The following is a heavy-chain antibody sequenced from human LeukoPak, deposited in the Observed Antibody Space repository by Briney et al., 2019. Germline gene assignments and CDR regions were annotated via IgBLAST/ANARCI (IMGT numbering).Heavy chain of an antibody. CDR3: ARVWMGQDMDV. D-gene: IGHD1-1*01. J-gene: IGHJ6*02. V-gene: IGHV3-30-3*01. CDR1: GFTFRSYS. CDR2: ISYYGCNK. Sequence: GGSLRLPRAASGFTFRSYSIQWVRQAPGRGLEGVAVISYYGCNKYYADFPKDRFNIHRDNYRNTLHLQVHSLSAEDAGVYYCARVWMGQDMDVGGQGTTVTVSS.